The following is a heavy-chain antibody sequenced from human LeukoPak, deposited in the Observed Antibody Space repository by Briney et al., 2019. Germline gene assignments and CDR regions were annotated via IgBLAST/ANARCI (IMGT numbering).Heavy chain of an antibody. V-gene: IGHV3-48*02. Sequence: PGGSLRLSCAGTGFTSSAYSLNWVRQAPGKGLEWVSYISSGAGDTYYADSVKGRFTISRDNAQNSLYLQMNGLRDEDTAVYHCARSRSGNYFDYWGQGTLVSVSS. CDR2: ISSGAGDT. CDR1: GFTSSAYS. CDR3: ARSRSGNYFDY. D-gene: IGHD1-26*01. J-gene: IGHJ4*02.